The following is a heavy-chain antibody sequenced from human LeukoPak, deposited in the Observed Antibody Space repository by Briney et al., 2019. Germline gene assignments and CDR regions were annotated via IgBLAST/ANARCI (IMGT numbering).Heavy chain of an antibody. V-gene: IGHV4-59*01. CDR2: IYYSGST. Sequence: SETLSLTCTVSGGSISSYYWSWIRQPPGKGLEWIGYIYYSGSTNYNPSLKSRVTISVDTSKNQFSLKLSPVTAADTAVYYCARQYYDFWSGYYDDGYYYGMDVWGQGTTVTVSS. CDR3: ARQYYDFWSGYYDDGYYYGMDV. CDR1: GGSISSYY. D-gene: IGHD3-3*01. J-gene: IGHJ6*02.